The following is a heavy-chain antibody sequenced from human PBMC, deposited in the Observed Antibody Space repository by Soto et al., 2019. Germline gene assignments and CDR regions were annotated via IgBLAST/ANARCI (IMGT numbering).Heavy chain of an antibody. J-gene: IGHJ4*02. V-gene: IGHV3-66*01. D-gene: IGHD3-10*01. CDR2: IYSGGRT. CDR1: GFTVSGNH. CDR3: ARDRITMFREVITPFDY. Sequence: EVQLVESGGGLVQPGGSLRLSCAASGFTVSGNHMTWVRQAPGKGLEWVSVIYSGGRTHYADSVRARFTISRDNSKNTLYLQMNSLRVEDTAVYYCARDRITMFREVITPFDYWGQGTQVTVSS.